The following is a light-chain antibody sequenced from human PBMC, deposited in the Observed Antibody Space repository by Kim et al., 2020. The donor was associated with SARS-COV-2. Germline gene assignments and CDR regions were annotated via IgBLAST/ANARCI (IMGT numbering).Light chain of an antibody. Sequence: DTVMTQTPGTLSVSPGGRATLSCGASQSVRNDLVWYQQRPGQAPRLLVYGGSTRATGVPLRISGSGSGTHFTLIVSSLQPEDSGVYYCQQYNSWPLTFGGGNKLEI. V-gene: IGKV3-15*01. CDR1: QSVRND. CDR3: QQYNSWPLT. J-gene: IGKJ4*01. CDR2: GGS.